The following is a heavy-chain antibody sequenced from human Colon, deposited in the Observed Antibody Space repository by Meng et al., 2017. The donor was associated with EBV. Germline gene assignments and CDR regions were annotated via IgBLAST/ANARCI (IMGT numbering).Heavy chain of an antibody. CDR2: IYHSGST. CDR3: ARVGAYCGGDCYHPR. V-gene: IGHV4-4*02. Sequence: GRLEGSGPGRGKPSGTLALICAVSGGSLSRRNWWSWVRQPPGKGLEWIGEIYHSGSTNYNPSLKSRVTISVDESKNQFSLRLSSVTAADTAVYYCARVGAYCGGDCYHPRWGQGTLVTVSS. J-gene: IGHJ4*02. D-gene: IGHD2-21*02. CDR1: GGSLSRRNW.